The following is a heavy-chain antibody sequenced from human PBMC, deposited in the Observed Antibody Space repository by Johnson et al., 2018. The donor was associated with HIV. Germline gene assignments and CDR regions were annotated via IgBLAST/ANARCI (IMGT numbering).Heavy chain of an antibody. CDR1: GFTFSTYA. CDR2: IYSGGST. J-gene: IGHJ3*02. Sequence: QVQLVESGGGVVQPGRSLRLSCAASGFTFSTYAMHWVRQAPGKGLEWVSVIYSGGSTYYADSVKGRFTISRDNSKNTLYLQMNSLRAEDTAVYYCAKEAYCSGGSCYDAFDIWGQGTMVTVSS. V-gene: IGHV3-NL1*01. D-gene: IGHD2-15*01. CDR3: AKEAYCSGGSCYDAFDI.